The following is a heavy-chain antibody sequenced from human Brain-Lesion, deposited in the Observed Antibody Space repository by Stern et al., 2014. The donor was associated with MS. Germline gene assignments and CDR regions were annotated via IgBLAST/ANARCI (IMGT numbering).Heavy chain of an antibody. CDR1: GGSISSGGYY. CDR3: ARGRVVPGFQYYATDV. D-gene: IGHD2-2*01. J-gene: IGHJ6*02. CDR2: IFNSGST. Sequence: QVQLVESGPGLVKPSQTLSLSCTVSGGSISSGGYYWSWIRQPAGKGLEWIGRIFNSGSTSHNPSLKSRVTISIDTPKNQFSLRLNSMTAADTAVYYCARGRVVPGFQYYATDVWGQGTTVIVSS. V-gene: IGHV4-61*02.